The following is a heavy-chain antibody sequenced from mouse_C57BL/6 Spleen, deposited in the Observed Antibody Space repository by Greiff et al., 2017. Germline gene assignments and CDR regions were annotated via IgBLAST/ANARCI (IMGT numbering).Heavy chain of an antibody. CDR1: GFTFSDYG. CDR2: ISSGSSTI. Sequence: EVQLVESGGGLVKPGGSLKLSCAASGFTFSDYGMHWVRQAPEKGLEWVAYISSGSSTIYYADTVKGRFTISRDNAKNTLFLQMTSLRSEDTAMYYCARNYALYYFDYWGQGTTRTVSS. J-gene: IGHJ2*01. CDR3: ARNYALYYFDY. D-gene: IGHD1-1*01. V-gene: IGHV5-17*01.